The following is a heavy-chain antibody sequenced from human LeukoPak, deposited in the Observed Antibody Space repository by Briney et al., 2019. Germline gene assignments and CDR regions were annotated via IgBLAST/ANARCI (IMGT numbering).Heavy chain of an antibody. CDR3: ARVGYYDSSGYYYY. CDR1: GYTFTSYG. V-gene: IGHV1-18*01. CDR2: ISAYNGNT. D-gene: IGHD3-22*01. Sequence: GASVKVSCKASGYTFTSYGISWVRQASGQGLEWMGWISAYNGNTNYAQKLQGRVTMTTDTSTSTAYMELRSLRSDDTAVYYCARVGYYDSSGYYYYWGQGTLVTVSS. J-gene: IGHJ4*02.